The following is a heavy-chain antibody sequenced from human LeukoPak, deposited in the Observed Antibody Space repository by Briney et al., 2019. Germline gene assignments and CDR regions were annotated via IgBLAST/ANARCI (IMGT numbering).Heavy chain of an antibody. J-gene: IGHJ4*02. D-gene: IGHD6-13*01. Sequence: GASVKVSCKASGGTFSSYAISWVRQAPGQGLEWMGRIIPILGIANYAQKFQGRVTITADKSTSTAYMELSSLRSEDTAVYYCARDHLLFNIAAAAYYFDYWGQGTLVTVSS. V-gene: IGHV1-69*04. CDR2: IIPILGIA. CDR3: ARDHLLFNIAAAAYYFDY. CDR1: GGTFSSYA.